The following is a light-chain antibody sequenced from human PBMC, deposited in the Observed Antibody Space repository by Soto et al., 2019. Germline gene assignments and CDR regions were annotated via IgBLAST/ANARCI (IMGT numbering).Light chain of an antibody. V-gene: IGKV3-20*01. J-gene: IGKJ2*01. CDR1: QSVSNNY. CDR2: GSS. Sequence: EVVLTQSPGTLSLSPGERATLSCRASQSVSNNYFAWYQQKPGQAPRLLIFGSSDRATGIPDRFSGSGSGTDFTLTISRLEPEDFAVYYCHQYGSSPPYTFGQGTKLDIK. CDR3: HQYGSSPPYT.